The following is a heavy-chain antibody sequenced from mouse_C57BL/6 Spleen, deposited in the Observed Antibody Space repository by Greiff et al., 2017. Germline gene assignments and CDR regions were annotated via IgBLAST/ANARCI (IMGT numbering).Heavy chain of an antibody. J-gene: IGHJ4*01. CDR2: IDPSDSET. D-gene: IGHD2-4*01. V-gene: IGHV1-52*01. CDR3: ARSYDYDGKAMDY. CDR1: GYTFTSYW. Sequence: QVQLKQPGAELVRPGSSVKLSCKASGYTFTSYWMHWVKQRPIQGLEWIGNIDPSDSETHYNQKFKDKATLTVDKSSSTAYMQLSSLTSEDSAVYYCARSYDYDGKAMDYWGQGTSVTVSS.